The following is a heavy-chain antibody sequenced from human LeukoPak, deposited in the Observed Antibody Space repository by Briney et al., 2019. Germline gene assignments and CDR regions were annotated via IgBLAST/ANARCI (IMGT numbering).Heavy chain of an antibody. CDR3: AKDAAGIAYYFDY. CDR1: GFTFDDYA. D-gene: IGHD2-15*01. Sequence: GGSLRLSCAASGFTFDDYAMHWVRQAPGKGLEWVSLISWDGGSTYYADSVKGRFTISRDNSKNSLYLQMNSLRAEDTALYYCAKDAAGIAYYFDYWGQGTLVTVSS. CDR2: ISWDGGST. J-gene: IGHJ4*02. V-gene: IGHV3-43D*03.